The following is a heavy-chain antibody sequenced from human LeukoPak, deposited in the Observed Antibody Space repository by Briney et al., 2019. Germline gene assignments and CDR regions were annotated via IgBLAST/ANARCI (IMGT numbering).Heavy chain of an antibody. CDR2: IYWDDDK. CDR3: ARAYYYGSGITY. V-gene: IGHV2-5*02. J-gene: IGHJ4*02. Sequence: SGPTLVNPTQTLTLTCTFSGFSLSTSGVGVGWIRQPPGKALEWLALIYWDDDKRYSPSLKSRLTITKDTSKNKVVLTMTNMDPVDIATYYCARAYYYGSGITYWGQGTLVTVSS. D-gene: IGHD3-10*01. CDR1: GFSLSTSGVG.